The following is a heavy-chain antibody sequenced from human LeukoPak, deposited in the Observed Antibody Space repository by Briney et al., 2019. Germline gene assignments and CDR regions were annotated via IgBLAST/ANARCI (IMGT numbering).Heavy chain of an antibody. CDR2: IYTSGST. Sequence: SETLSLTCTVFGGSISSGSYYWSWIRQPAGKGLEWIGRIYTSGSTNYNPSLKSRVTISVDTSKNQFSLKLSSVTAADTAVYYCARGGYDSSGYYDIYYFDYWGQGTLVTVSS. CDR3: ARGGYDSSGYYDIYYFDY. J-gene: IGHJ4*02. V-gene: IGHV4-61*02. D-gene: IGHD3-22*01. CDR1: GGSISSGSYY.